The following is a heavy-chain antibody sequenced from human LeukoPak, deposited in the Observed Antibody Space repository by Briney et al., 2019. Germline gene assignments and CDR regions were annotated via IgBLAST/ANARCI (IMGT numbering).Heavy chain of an antibody. CDR2: ISSDGGNR. CDR1: GFTFNNYA. D-gene: IGHD2-21*02. Sequence: GRSLRLSCVASGFTFNNYAMHWVRQTPGKGLEWVAVISSDGGNRYYVDSEKGRFTISRDNSTNTLYLQMNSLRAEDTAIYYCARDSVSVVVTAEPGYWGQGTLVTVSS. J-gene: IGHJ4*02. V-gene: IGHV3-30-3*01. CDR3: ARDSVSVVVTAEPGY.